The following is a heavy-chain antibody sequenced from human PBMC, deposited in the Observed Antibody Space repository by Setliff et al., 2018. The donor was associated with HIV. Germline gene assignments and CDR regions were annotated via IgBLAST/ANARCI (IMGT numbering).Heavy chain of an antibody. CDR1: GYTFTSYD. Sequence: GASVKVSCKASGYTFTSYDINWVRQATGQGLEWMGWMNPNSGNTGYAQKFQGRVTMTRNTSISTAYMELGSLRSEDTAVYYCARGAWYTSGWYSSRYMDVWGKGTTVTVSS. CDR3: ARGAWYTSGWYSSRYMDV. D-gene: IGHD6-19*01. CDR2: MNPNSGNT. V-gene: IGHV1-8*02. J-gene: IGHJ6*03.